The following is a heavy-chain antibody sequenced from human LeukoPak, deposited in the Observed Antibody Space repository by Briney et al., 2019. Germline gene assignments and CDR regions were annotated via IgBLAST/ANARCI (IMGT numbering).Heavy chain of an antibody. J-gene: IGHJ4*02. CDR2: ISYDGSNK. CDR3: AKDIAASLTVDY. D-gene: IGHD6-13*01. CDR1: GFTFSSYA. V-gene: IGHV3-30-3*01. Sequence: GGSLRLSYAASGFTFSSYAMHWVRQAPGKGLEWVAVISYDGSNKYYADSVKGRFTISRDNSKNTLYLQMNSLRAEDTAVYYCAKDIAASLTVDYWGQGTLVTVSS.